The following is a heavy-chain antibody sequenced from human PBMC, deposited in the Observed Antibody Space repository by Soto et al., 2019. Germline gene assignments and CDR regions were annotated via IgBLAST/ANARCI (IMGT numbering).Heavy chain of an antibody. V-gene: IGHV3-33*01. CDR2: IWYDGSNK. CDR1: GFTFSSYG. D-gene: IGHD6-13*01. Sequence: GGSLRLSCAASGFTFSSYGMHWVRQAPGKGLEWVAVIWYDGSNKYYADSVKGRFTISRDNSKNTLYLQMNSLRAEDTAVYYCARDFMYSSSWYSWFDPWGQGTLVTVSS. J-gene: IGHJ5*02. CDR3: ARDFMYSSSWYSWFDP.